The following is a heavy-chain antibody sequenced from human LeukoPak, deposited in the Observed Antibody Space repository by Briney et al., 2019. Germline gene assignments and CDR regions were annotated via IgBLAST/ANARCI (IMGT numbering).Heavy chain of an antibody. D-gene: IGHD6-19*01. V-gene: IGHV3-23*01. CDR1: GFTFSSYG. J-gene: IGHJ4*02. CDR2: ISGSGGST. Sequence: PGGSLRLSCAASGFTFSSYGMSWVRQAPGKGLEWVSAISGSGGSTYYADSVKGRFTISRDNSKNTVYLQMNSLRAEDTAVYYCAGDKTTGGWYEIDYWGQGTLVTVSS. CDR3: AGDKTTGGWYEIDY.